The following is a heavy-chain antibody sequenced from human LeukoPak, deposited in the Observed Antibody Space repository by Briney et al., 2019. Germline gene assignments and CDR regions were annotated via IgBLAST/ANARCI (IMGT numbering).Heavy chain of an antibody. J-gene: IGHJ3*02. CDR2: IYGGGDT. CDR1: GFTVTDNY. Sequence: PGGSLRLSCAASGFTVTDNYMNWVRQSSGKGLEWVSVIYGGGDTNYADSVKGRFIISRDTSKNTVSLQMNSLRAEDTAVYYCAKDRTYYDRSGYYYDALDIWGQGTMVTVSS. CDR3: AKDRTYYDRSGYYYDALDI. D-gene: IGHD3-22*01. V-gene: IGHV3-53*01.